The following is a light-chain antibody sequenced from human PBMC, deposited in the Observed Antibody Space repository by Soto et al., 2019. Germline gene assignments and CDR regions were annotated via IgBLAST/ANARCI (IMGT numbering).Light chain of an antibody. CDR2: EVS. CDR1: SNDVGAYNY. V-gene: IGLV2-14*01. CDR3: SSYAGTDRTLVF. Sequence: QSALTQPASVSGSPGQSITISCTGTSNDVGAYNYVSWYQQHPGKAPKLLIFEVSSRPSGVSNRFSGSRSGNTASLTLSGLQAEDEAVYHCSSYAGTDRTLVFFGGGTKVTVL. J-gene: IGLJ2*01.